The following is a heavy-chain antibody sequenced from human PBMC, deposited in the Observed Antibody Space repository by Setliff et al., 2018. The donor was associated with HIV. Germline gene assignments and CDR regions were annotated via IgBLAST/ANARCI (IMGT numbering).Heavy chain of an antibody. Sequence: PSETLSLTCTVSGDSLSSDYYYWTWIRQHPEKGLEWIGYIYYSGSTLYNPSLRSRLSMSVDTSKNQFSLELSSVTAADTAVYFCARDPAPSSSASYLQHWGQGTPVTVSS. CDR1: GDSLSSDYYY. CDR3: ARDPAPSSSASYLQH. V-gene: IGHV4-31*03. J-gene: IGHJ1*01. D-gene: IGHD6-6*01. CDR2: IYYSGST.